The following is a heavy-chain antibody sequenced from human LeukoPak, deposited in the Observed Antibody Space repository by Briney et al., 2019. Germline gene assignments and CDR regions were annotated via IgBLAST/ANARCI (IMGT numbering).Heavy chain of an antibody. D-gene: IGHD2/OR15-2a*01. CDR3: ASERFYDDAFDI. CDR2: INPNSGGT. J-gene: IGHJ3*02. V-gene: IGHV1-2*02. CDR1: GYTFTGYY. Sequence: ASVKVSCKASGYTFTGYYMHWVRQAPGQGLEWMGWINPNSGGTNCAQKFQGRVTMTRDTSISTAYMELSRLRSDDTAGYYCASERFYDDAFDIWGQGTMVTVSS.